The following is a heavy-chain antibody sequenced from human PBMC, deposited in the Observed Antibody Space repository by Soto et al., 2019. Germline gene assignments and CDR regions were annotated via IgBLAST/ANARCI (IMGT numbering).Heavy chain of an antibody. D-gene: IGHD2-15*01. CDR3: ARDKYCSGGSCRKNWFDP. V-gene: IGHV4-59*01. J-gene: IGHJ5*02. CDR1: GGSISSSY. Sequence: SETLSLTCTVPGGSISSSYWSWIRQPPGKGLEWLAYIYDDGSANYNPSLKSRATISLDMSKNQFSLKLTSVTAADTAVYYCARDKYCSGGSCRKNWFDPWGQGTLVTVSS. CDR2: IYDDGSA.